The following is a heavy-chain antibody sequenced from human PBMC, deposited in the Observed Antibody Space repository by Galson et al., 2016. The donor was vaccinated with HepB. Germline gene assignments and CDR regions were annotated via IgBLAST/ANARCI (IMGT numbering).Heavy chain of an antibody. CDR2: IYDGWDT. J-gene: IGHJ4*02. V-gene: IGHV4-4*02. CDR3: ARRSAAGLFDY. Sequence: SETLSLTCAVSGDSIITNNVWSWVRQSPGQGLEWLGEIYDGWDTNYNPSLTGRVTIYVDNSKNEFSLNLNSVTAADTAVYYCARRSAAGLFDYWGQGTLVTVSS. D-gene: IGHD3/OR15-3a*01. CDR1: GDSIITNNV.